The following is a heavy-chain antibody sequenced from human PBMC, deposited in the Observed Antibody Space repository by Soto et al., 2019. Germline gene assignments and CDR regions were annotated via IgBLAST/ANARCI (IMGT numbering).Heavy chain of an antibody. V-gene: IGHV4-59*01. Sequence: SETLSLTCTVSGGSISSYYWSWIRQPPGKGLEWIWYIYYSGSTNYNPSLKSRVTISVDTSKNQFSLKLSSVTAADTAVYYCARDKSGYSYGYCDYWGQGTLVTVAS. D-gene: IGHD5-18*01. CDR2: IYYSGST. CDR3: ARDKSGYSYGYCDY. J-gene: IGHJ4*02. CDR1: GGSISSYY.